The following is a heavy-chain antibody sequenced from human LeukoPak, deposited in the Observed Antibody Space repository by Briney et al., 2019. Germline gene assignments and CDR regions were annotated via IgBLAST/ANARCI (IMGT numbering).Heavy chain of an antibody. CDR1: GESFSGYY. Sequence: SETLSLTCAVYGESFSGYYWTWIRQSPGKGLEWIGEINHSGSTNYNPSLESRVTISVDTSKNQFSLKLTSVTAADTAVYYCARRRSVYYYYYMDVWGKGTTVTVSS. CDR3: ARRRSVYYYYYMDV. D-gene: IGHD1-26*01. V-gene: IGHV4-34*01. CDR2: INHSGST. J-gene: IGHJ6*03.